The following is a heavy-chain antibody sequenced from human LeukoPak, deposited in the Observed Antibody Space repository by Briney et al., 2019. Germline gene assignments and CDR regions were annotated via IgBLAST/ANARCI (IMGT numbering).Heavy chain of an antibody. D-gene: IGHD1-1*01. Sequence: PGGSLRLSCAASAFSFSDYSMNWVRQAPGKGLEWVSSISSRSRHVYYAASVQGRFTISRDDAKNSLYLQMNSPRVEDMAVYYCVKDLMGRSLMGGTTAYLHHWGQGTLVTVSS. J-gene: IGHJ1*01. CDR2: ISSRSRHV. CDR3: VKDLMGRSLMGGTTAYLHH. CDR1: AFSFSDYS. V-gene: IGHV3-21*01.